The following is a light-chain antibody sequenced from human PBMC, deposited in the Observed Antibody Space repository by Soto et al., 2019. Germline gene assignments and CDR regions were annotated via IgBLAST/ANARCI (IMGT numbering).Light chain of an antibody. CDR1: QSLLYSNGITY. J-gene: IGKJ2*01. CDR3: VQGTQLPKT. Sequence: DVVLTQSPLSLPVTLGQPASISCRSSQSLLYSNGITYLNWFQEWPVQPPRRLIYQLSHRDSGDPDRSSGSGSGTEGTLKLIRGEAEDNGVYYCVQGTQLPKTFGKGTKL. V-gene: IGKV2-30*01. CDR2: QLS.